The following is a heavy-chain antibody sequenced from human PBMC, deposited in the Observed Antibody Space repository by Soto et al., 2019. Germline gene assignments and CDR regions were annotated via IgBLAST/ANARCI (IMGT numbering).Heavy chain of an antibody. D-gene: IGHD1-1*01. CDR2: ISDYGRI. V-gene: IGHV3-74*01. CDR3: ARGGLEPFDY. J-gene: IGHJ4*02. Sequence: GGSLRLSCAATGFTFGNYWMHWVRQAPGKGLVWVSRISDYGRINYADSVKGRFTISRDDAKSELYLQMNTLRAEDTAVYYCARGGLEPFDYWGQGGLVTVSS. CDR1: GFTFGNYW.